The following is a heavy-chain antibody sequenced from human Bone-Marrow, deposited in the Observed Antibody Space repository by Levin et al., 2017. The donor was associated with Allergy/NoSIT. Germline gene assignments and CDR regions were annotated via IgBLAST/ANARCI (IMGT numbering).Heavy chain of an antibody. CDR3: VARSNGMDV. V-gene: IGHV3-66*01. Sequence: GESLKISCAASEFIVSSHYMSWVRQAPGKGLDWVSVIYSGGSAYYAESVKGRFTISRDSSKNTLYLQMNSLRAEDTAVYYCVARSNGMDVWGQGTTVTVSS. D-gene: IGHD5-12*01. CDR2: IYSGGSA. J-gene: IGHJ6*02. CDR1: EFIVSSHY.